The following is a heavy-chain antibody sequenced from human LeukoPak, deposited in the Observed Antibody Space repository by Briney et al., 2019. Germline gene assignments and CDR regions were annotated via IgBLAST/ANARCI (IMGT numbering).Heavy chain of an antibody. Sequence: SVKVSCKVSGGTFSSYAISWVRQAPGQGLEWRGGIIPIFGTANYAQKFQGSVTITADKSTSTAYMELSSLRSEDTAVYYCARDSRGSYYYYYDMDVWGKGTTVTVSS. CDR2: IIPIFGTA. CDR1: GGTFSSYA. D-gene: IGHD1-26*01. V-gene: IGHV1-69*06. J-gene: IGHJ6*03. CDR3: ARDSRGSYYYYYDMDV.